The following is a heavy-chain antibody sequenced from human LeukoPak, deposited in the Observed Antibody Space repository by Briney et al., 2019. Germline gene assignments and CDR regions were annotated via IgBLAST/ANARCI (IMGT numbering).Heavy chain of an antibody. V-gene: IGHV4-59*01. D-gene: IGHD1-26*01. J-gene: IGHJ5*02. CDR2: IYYSGST. CDR3: ARFIDSFDP. CDR1: GGSLRSYY. Sequence: SETLSLTCTVSGGSLRSYYWNWIRQPPGKGLEWIGYIYYSGSTNYNPSLKSRVTISVDTSKNQFSLKLSSVPGADTAVYYCARFIDSFDPWGQGTLVTVSS.